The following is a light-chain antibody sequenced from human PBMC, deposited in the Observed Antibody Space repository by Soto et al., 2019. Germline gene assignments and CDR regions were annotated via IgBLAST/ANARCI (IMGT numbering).Light chain of an antibody. CDR3: QQRSNWQGAT. CDR1: QSVSSY. V-gene: IGKV3-11*01. CDR2: DAS. J-gene: IGKJ4*01. Sequence: EIVVTQSPATLSLSPGEIATLSCRASQSVSSYLAWYQQKPGQAPRLLIYDASNRATGIPARFSGSGSGKDFTLTIRSLEPEDFAVYYCQQRSNWQGATFGGGTKVEIK.